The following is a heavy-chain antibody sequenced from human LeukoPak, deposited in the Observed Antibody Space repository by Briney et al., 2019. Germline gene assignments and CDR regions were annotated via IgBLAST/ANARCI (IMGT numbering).Heavy chain of an antibody. D-gene: IGHD3-22*01. CDR3: ARDLFGPLDGSGYYCDY. V-gene: IGHV1-69*05. J-gene: IGHJ4*02. CDR1: GGTFSSYA. CDR2: IISIFGTA. Sequence: SVKVSCKASGGTFSSYAISWVRQAPGQGLEWMGGIISIFGTANYAQKFQGRVTITTDESTSTAYMELSSLRSEDTAVYYCARDLFGPLDGSGYYCDYWGQGTLVTVSS.